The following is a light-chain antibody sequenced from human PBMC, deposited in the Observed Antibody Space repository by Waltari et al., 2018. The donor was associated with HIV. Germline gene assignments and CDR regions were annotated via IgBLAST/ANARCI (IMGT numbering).Light chain of an antibody. CDR2: SNK. CDR1: SSNIGSNT. CDR3: AAWDDSLSGLVV. J-gene: IGLJ2*01. Sequence: QSVLTQPPSASGTPGQRVTISCSGSSSNIGSNTVNWYQQLQGTAPRLLIYSNKLRPAGVPDRCSGSKSGTSASLAISGLQSEDEADYYCAAWDDSLSGLVVFGGGTKLTVL. V-gene: IGLV1-44*01.